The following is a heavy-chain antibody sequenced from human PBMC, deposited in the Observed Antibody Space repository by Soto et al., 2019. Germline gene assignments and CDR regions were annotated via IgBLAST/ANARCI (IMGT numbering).Heavy chain of an antibody. D-gene: IGHD7-27*01. CDR1: GFTFSTYS. J-gene: IGHJ4*02. CDR3: AREYLGTFDY. CDR2: ISSSSTR. V-gene: IGHV3-48*01. Sequence: EVQLVESGGGLVQPGGYLRLSCAASGFTFSTYSMNWVRQAPGKGLEWVSYISSSSTRYYADSVKGRFTISRDNAKNSLYLQMNSLRAEDTAVYYCAREYLGTFDYWGQGTLVTVSS.